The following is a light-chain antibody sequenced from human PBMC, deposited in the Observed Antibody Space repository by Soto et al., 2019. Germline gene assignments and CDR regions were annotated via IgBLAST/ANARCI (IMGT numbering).Light chain of an antibody. CDR3: SSYTSSSPYL. V-gene: IGLV2-14*01. Sequence: QSALTQPASVSGSPGQSITISCTGTSSDVGGYNYVSWYQQHPGKAPKLMIYDVSNRPSGISNRFSGSKSGNTASLTISGLQAEDEAEYYCSSYTSSSPYLFGTGTKVTVL. CDR2: DVS. J-gene: IGLJ1*01. CDR1: SSDVGGYNY.